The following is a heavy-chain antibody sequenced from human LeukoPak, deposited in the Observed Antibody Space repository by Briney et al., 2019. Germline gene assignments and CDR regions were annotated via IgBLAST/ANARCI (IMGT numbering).Heavy chain of an antibody. CDR3: ARVRLAGTAGYYYYMDV. CDR2: INPNSGGT. CDR1: GYTFTGYY. D-gene: IGHD6-13*01. J-gene: IGHJ6*03. V-gene: IGHV1-2*02. Sequence: ASVKVSCKASGYTFTGYYMHWVRQAPGQGLEWMGWINPNSGGTNYAQKFQGRVTMTRDTSISTAYMELSRLRSDDTAVYYCARVRLAGTAGYYYYMDVWGKGTTVTVSS.